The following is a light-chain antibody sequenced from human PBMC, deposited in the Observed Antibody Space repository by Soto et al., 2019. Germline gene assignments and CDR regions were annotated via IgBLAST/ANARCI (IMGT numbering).Light chain of an antibody. V-gene: IGLV2-8*01. CDR3: SSYTGSIVV. CDR1: SSDVGGYKF. J-gene: IGLJ2*01. Sequence: QSVLTQPPSASGSPGQSVTISCTGTSSDVGGYKFVSWYQHHPGKAPKLLIYEVSKRPSGVPARFSGSKSGNTASLTVSGLQAEDEAGYYCSSYTGSIVVFGGGTKLTVL. CDR2: EVS.